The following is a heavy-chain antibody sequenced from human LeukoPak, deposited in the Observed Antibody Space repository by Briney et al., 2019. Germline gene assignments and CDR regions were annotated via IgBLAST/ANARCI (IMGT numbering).Heavy chain of an antibody. CDR1: GFTFSDYY. J-gene: IGHJ4*02. CDR2: ISSSGNTI. V-gene: IGHV3-11*04. Sequence: GGSLRLSCAASGFTFSDYYMSWIRQAPGKGLEWVSYISSSGNTIYYADSVKGRFTISRDSAKNSLYLQMNSLRAEDTAVYYCARVLVPGGGRLEPFDYWGQGTLVIVSS. CDR3: ARVLVPGGGRLEPFDY. D-gene: IGHD1-1*01.